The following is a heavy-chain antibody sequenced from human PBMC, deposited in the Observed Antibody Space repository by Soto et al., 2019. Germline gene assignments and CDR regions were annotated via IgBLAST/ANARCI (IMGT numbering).Heavy chain of an antibody. D-gene: IGHD6-25*01. CDR1: GFIFSKYW. J-gene: IGHJ6*02. Sequence: EVQLVESGGGLVQPGGSLRLSCAASGFIFSKYWMHWARQAPGKGLVWVSRIDDDGSSTSYADSVKGRFTISRDNAKNTLYLQMNSLRAEDTAVYYCARGRYSSGLNYGMDVWGQGTTVTVSS. CDR2: IDDDGSST. V-gene: IGHV3-74*01. CDR3: ARGRYSSGLNYGMDV.